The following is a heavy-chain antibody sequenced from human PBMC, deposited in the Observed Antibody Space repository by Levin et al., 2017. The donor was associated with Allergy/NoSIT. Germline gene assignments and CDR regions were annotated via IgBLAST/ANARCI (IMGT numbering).Heavy chain of an antibody. CDR3: ARGRYCSGGTCYAGDFDI. V-gene: IGHV3-13*04. CDR1: GFTFSDYD. Sequence: GGSLRLSCAGSGFTFSDYDMHWVRQAPGKGLEWVSAIYTAGDTYYSGSVKGRFTVSRDNAKNSLYLQMHDLRAGDTALYYCARGRYCSGGTCYAGDFDIWGQGTMVTVAS. J-gene: IGHJ3*02. CDR2: IYTAGDT. D-gene: IGHD2-15*01.